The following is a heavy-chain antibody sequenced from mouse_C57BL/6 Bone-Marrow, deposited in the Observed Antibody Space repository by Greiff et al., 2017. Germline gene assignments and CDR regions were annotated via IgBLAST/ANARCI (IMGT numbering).Heavy chain of an antibody. CDR3: ARDYGSTLFAY. D-gene: IGHD1-1*01. J-gene: IGHJ3*01. CDR2: IYPGSGST. V-gene: IGHV1-55*01. CDR1: GYTFTSYW. Sequence: QVQLQPGAELVKPGASVKMSCKASGYTFTSYWITWVKQRPGQGLEWIGDIYPGSGSTNYNEKFKSKATLTVDTSSSTAYMQLSSLTSEDSAVYYCARDYGSTLFAYWGQGTLVTVSA.